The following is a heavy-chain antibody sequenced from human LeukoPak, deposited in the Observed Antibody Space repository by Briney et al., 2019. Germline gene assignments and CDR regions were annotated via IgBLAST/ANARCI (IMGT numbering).Heavy chain of an antibody. V-gene: IGHV1-18*04. CDR3: ASSVILTGYYTDYYYGMDV. Sequence: ASVQVSCNASGYTFTSYGISWVRPAPGQGLEWMGWISAYNGNTNYAQKLQGRVTMTTDTSTSTAYMELRSLRSDDTAVYYCASSVILTGYYTDYYYGMDVWGKGTTVTVSS. CDR2: ISAYNGNT. D-gene: IGHD3-9*01. J-gene: IGHJ6*04. CDR1: GYTFTSYG.